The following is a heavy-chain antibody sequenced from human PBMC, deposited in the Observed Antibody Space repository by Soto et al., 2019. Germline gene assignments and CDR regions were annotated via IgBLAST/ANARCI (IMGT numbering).Heavy chain of an antibody. CDR3: ARDGMHYYDSSGYPFDY. D-gene: IGHD3-22*01. CDR2: IDPSDSYT. V-gene: IGHV5-10-1*01. Sequence: GESLKISCKGSGYSFTSYWISWVRQMPGKGLEWMGRIDPSDSYTNYSPSFQGHVTISAGKSISTAYLQWSSLRAEDTAVYYCARDGMHYYDSSGYPFDYWGQGTLVTVS. CDR1: GYSFTSYW. J-gene: IGHJ4*02.